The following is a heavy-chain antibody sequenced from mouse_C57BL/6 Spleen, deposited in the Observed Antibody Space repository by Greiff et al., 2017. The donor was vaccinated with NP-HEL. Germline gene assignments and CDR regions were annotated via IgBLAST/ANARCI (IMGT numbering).Heavy chain of an antibody. V-gene: IGHV1-59*01. Sequence: VQLQQPGAELVRPGTSVKLSCKASGYTFTSYWMHWVKQRPGQGLEWIGVIDPSDSYTNYNQKFKGKATLTVDTSSSTAYMQLSSLTSEDSAVYYCAFWVWFAYWGQGTLVTVSA. CDR2: IDPSDSYT. J-gene: IGHJ3*01. CDR3: AFWVWFAY. CDR1: GYTFTSYW.